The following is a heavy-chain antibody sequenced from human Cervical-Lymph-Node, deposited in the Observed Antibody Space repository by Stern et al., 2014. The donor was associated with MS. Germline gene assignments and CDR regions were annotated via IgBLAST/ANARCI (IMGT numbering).Heavy chain of an antibody. CDR1: GGTFSKFP. CDR2: IFPVFGTP. Sequence: VPLVQSGAEVTKPGSSVKVSCQASGGTFSKFPSSWVRQAPGQGLEWMGGIFPVFGTPTYAQEFRGRVTITADVSTSTVYMELSSLRSDDTAVYYCALSSETSDRWYSLGYDLWGQGTLVTVSS. CDR3: ALSSETSDRWYSLGYDL. V-gene: IGHV1-69*01. D-gene: IGHD6-13*01. J-gene: IGHJ5*02.